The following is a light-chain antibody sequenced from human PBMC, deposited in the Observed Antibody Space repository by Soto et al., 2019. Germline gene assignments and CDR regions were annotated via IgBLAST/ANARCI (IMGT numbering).Light chain of an antibody. Sequence: EIVMTQSPATLSVSPGERATLSCRASQSVSSNLAWYQQKPGQAPRLLIYATSSRPTGIPARFSGSGSGTEFTLTISSLQSEDFAVYYCQQYNNWPPWTFGQGTKVEIK. CDR3: QQYNNWPPWT. V-gene: IGKV3-15*01. J-gene: IGKJ1*01. CDR2: ATS. CDR1: QSVSSN.